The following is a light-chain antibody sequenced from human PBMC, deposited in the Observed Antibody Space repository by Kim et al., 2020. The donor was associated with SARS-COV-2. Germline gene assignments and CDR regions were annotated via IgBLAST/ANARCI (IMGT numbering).Light chain of an antibody. CDR3: QVWDSSTVV. Sequence: VARGETAKITCGGKNMGDKEFHWYQQRPGQNPVLVNYRDTNRPSGIPVRFSGSNSENTATLTISRAQVEDEADYYCQVWDSSTVVFGGGTQLTVL. CDR2: RDT. J-gene: IGLJ2*01. CDR1: NMGDKE. V-gene: IGLV3-9*01.